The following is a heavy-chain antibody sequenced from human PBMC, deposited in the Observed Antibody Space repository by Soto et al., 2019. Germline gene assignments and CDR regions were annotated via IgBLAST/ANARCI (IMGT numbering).Heavy chain of an antibody. CDR3: AKDRMVTSYLSGMDV. V-gene: IGHV3-30*18. D-gene: IGHD5-18*01. CDR2: ISYDGNNR. J-gene: IGHJ6*02. Sequence: QVQVVESGGGVVQPGRSLRLSCAASGDSGFSFSSYGFHWVRQAPGKGLEWVAVISYDGNNRHFVDSVKGRFTVSRDNAMLTVDLQMNSLRPEDTAVYYCAKDRMVTSYLSGMDVWGQGTTVTVSS. CDR1: GDSGFSFSSYG.